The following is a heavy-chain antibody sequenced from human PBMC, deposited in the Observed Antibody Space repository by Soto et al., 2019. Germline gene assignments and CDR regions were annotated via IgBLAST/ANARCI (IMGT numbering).Heavy chain of an antibody. CDR1: GYSFTSYW. J-gene: IGHJ4*02. CDR3: AIRVDTAMNLDY. D-gene: IGHD5-18*01. V-gene: IGHV5-10-1*03. Sequence: EVQLVQSGAEVKKPGESLRISCKGSGYSFTSYWISWVRQMPGKGLEWMGRIDPSDSYTNYSPSFQGHVTISADKSISTAYLQWSSLKASDTAMYYCAIRVDTAMNLDYWGQGTLVTVSS. CDR2: IDPSDSYT.